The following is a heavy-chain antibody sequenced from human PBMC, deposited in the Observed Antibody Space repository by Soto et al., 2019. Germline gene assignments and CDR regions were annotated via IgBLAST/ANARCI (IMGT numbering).Heavy chain of an antibody. CDR2: ISYDGSNK. CDR1: GFTFSSYA. CDR3: AREFRVQTDY. V-gene: IGHV3-30-3*01. J-gene: IGHJ4*02. Sequence: PGGSLRLSCAASGFTFSSYAMHWVRQAPGKGLEWVAVISYDGSNKYYADSVKGRFTISRDNSKNTLYLQMNSLRAEDTAVYYCAREFRVQTDYWGQGTLVTVSS. D-gene: IGHD1-1*01.